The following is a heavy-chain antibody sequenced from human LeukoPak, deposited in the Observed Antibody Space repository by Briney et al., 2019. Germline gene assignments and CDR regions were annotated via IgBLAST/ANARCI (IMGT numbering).Heavy chain of an antibody. CDR3: ATKQWLAPPPDS. Sequence: GGPLRLSCAASGFTFSKYWMLWLPQAPGKGLESVSRINTYGTVTTYADSVKGRLTVPRDNAHNTMFLQMNSVRDEDTAVYYCATKQWLAPPPDSWGQGTPVTVSS. V-gene: IGHV3-74*01. J-gene: IGHJ4*02. D-gene: IGHD6-19*01. CDR1: GFTFSKYW. CDR2: INTYGTVT.